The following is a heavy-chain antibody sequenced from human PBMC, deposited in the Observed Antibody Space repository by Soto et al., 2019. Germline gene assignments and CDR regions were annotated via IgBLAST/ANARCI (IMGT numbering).Heavy chain of an antibody. CDR2: IIPIFGTA. J-gene: IGHJ4*02. Sequence: SVKVSCKASGGTFSSYAISWVRQAPGQGLEWMGGIIPIFGTANYAQKFQGRVTITADESTSTAYMELSRLRSEDTAVYYCARGWGYDSYTYYYAYWGQGTLVTVSS. CDR1: GGTFSSYA. V-gene: IGHV1-69*13. D-gene: IGHD3-22*01. CDR3: ARGWGYDSYTYYYAY.